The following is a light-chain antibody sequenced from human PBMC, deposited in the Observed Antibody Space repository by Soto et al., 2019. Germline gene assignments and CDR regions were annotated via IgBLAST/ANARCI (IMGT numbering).Light chain of an antibody. V-gene: IGKV3-20*01. CDR2: GAF. Sequence: EIVLTQSPGTLSLSPGERATFSCRASQSVSSNYLAWYQQKPGQAPRLLIYGAFKRATGIPDRFSGSGSGTDFTLTISIMEPEDFAVYCCQQYGSSSSTCGQGNKVEIK. CDR3: QQYGSSSST. J-gene: IGKJ1*01. CDR1: QSVSSNY.